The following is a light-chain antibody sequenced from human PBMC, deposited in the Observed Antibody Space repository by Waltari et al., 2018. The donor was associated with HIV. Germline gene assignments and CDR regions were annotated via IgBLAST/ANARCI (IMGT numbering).Light chain of an antibody. J-gene: IGLJ3*02. CDR3: ASWDDSLSGWV. CDR2: RNN. V-gene: IGLV1-47*01. CDR1: SSNIGGNY. Sequence: QSVLTQPPSASGTPGQTVTISCSGSSSNIGGNYVYWYQRLPGTAPKLLIYRNNLRPYGVPGRFSGSKSGTSASLAISGLRSEDEADYYCASWDDSLSGWVFGGGTKVTVL.